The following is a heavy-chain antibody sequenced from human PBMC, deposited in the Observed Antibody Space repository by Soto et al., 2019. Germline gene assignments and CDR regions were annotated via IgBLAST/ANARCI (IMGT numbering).Heavy chain of an antibody. J-gene: IGHJ4*02. V-gene: IGHV4-59*01. CDR3: ARETTPRYFDY. CDR2: IYLGGSI. Sequence: PSETLSLTCSVSGASISSYYYTWIRQTPGKGLEWIGYIYLGGSINYNPSFKSRVIISVDTSKNQFSVRLSSVTAADTAVYYCARETTPRYFDYWGQGTPVTVSS. D-gene: IGHD4-17*01. CDR1: GASISSYY.